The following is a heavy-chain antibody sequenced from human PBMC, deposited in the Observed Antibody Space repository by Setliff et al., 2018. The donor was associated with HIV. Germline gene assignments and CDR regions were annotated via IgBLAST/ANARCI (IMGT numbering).Heavy chain of an antibody. CDR3: ARGLSSQTYWGTRPLGLDY. CDR2: IYTNGST. V-gene: IGHV4-4*08. J-gene: IGHJ4*01. Sequence: SETLSLTCTVSGGSISSYFWSWIRQPPGKGLEWIGYIYTNGSTNYSPSLKSRITISLDTSKRQFSLTMTSVTAADTAVYYCARGLSSQTYWGTRPLGLDYWGQGSLVTVSS. CDR1: GGSISSYF. D-gene: IGHD2-2*01.